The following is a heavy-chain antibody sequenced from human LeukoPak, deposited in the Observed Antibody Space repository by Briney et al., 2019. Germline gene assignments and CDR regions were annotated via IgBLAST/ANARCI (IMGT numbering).Heavy chain of an antibody. CDR3: ARSTAFAFDI. CDR2: IKPDGSEE. Sequence: GRSLRLSCVASGFTFSRNGMHWVRQAPGKGLDWVANIKPDGSEEHYVDIVKGRFTISRDNAKNSVYLQMNGLRAEDTAVYYCARSTAFAFDIWGQGTMVTVAS. J-gene: IGHJ3*02. V-gene: IGHV3-7*04. D-gene: IGHD3-3*02. CDR1: GFTFSRNG.